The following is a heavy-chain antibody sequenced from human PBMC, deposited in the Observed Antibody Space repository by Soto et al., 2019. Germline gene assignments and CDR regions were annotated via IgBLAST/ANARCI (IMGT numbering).Heavy chain of an antibody. CDR3: ARVHDYGSGSYSRPYYHFYYAMDV. D-gene: IGHD3-10*01. Sequence: GGSLRLSCAASGFTFSSYSMNWVRQAPGKGLEWVSYISSSSTSISYTPSVRGRFTISRDNVRNSLSLQMTSLRAEDTAVYYSARVHDYGSGSYSRPYYHFYYAMDVWGRGTTVTVSS. J-gene: IGHJ6*02. V-gene: IGHV3-48*01. CDR2: ISSSSTSI. CDR1: GFTFSSYS.